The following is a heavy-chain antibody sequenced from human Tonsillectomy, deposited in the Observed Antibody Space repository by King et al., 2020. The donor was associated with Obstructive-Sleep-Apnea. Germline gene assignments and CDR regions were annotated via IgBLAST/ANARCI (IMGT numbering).Heavy chain of an antibody. D-gene: IGHD6-19*01. V-gene: IGHV3-15*01. J-gene: IGHJ4*02. Sequence: VQLVESGGDLGKPGESLRLSCAASGFTFNDAWMSWVRQAPGKGLEWVGRIKSKTDGGTTDYAAPVKGRFTISRDDSQNALYLQMSSLKTEDTAVYFCAAGKVAAYFDYWGQGTLVTVSS. CDR1: GFTFNDAW. CDR2: IKSKTDGGTT. CDR3: AAGKVAAYFDY.